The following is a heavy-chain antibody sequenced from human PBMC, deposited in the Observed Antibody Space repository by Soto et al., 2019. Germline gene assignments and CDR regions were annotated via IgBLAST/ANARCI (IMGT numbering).Heavy chain of an antibody. Sequence: SETLSLTCTVSGGSISSYYWSWIRQPPGKGLEWIGYIYYSGSTNYNPPLKSRVTTSVDTSKNQFSLKLSSVTAADTAVYYCARIRTLNYDFWSGYPYHYYGMDVWGQGTTVTVSS. J-gene: IGHJ6*02. V-gene: IGHV4-59*01. CDR2: IYYSGST. D-gene: IGHD3-3*01. CDR1: GGSISSYY. CDR3: ARIRTLNYDFWSGYPYHYYGMDV.